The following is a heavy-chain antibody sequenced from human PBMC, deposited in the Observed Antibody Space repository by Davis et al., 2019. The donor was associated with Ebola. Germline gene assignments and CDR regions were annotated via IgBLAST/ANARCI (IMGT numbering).Heavy chain of an antibody. CDR1: GFTFSGYE. V-gene: IGHV3-48*03. CDR2: ISSSGSTI. Sequence: GESLKISCAASGFTFSGYEMNWVRQAPGKGLEWVSYISSSGSTIYYADSVKGRFTISRDNAKNTLYLQMNSLKSEDTAVYFCARDSSLQQDFEYWGQGTLVTVSS. D-gene: IGHD6-13*01. J-gene: IGHJ4*02. CDR3: ARDSSLQQDFEY.